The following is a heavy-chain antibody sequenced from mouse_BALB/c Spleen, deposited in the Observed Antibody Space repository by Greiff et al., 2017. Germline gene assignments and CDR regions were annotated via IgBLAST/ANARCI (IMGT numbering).Heavy chain of an antibody. V-gene: IGHV3-2*02. D-gene: IGHD1-1*01. CDR2: ISYSGST. CDR3: ARSLRGGYYAMDY. J-gene: IGHJ4*01. Sequence: EVQLQESGPGLVRPSQSLSLTCTVTGYSITSDYAWNWIRQFPGNKLEWMGYISYSGSTSYNPSLKSRISITRDTSKNQFFLQLNSVTTEDTATYYCARSLRGGYYAMDYWGQGTSVTVSS. CDR1: GYSITSDYA.